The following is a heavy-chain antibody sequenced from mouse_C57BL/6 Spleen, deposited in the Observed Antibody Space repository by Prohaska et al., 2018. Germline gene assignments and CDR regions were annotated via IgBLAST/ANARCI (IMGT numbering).Heavy chain of an antibody. CDR3: ARWGWWLRRGYWYFDV. Sequence: HGKSLEWIGYINPNNGGTSYNQKFKGKATLTVNKSSSTAYMELRSLTSEDSAVYYCARWGWWLRRGYWYFDVWGTGTTVTVSS. D-gene: IGHD2-2*01. J-gene: IGHJ1*03. V-gene: IGHV1-22*01. CDR2: INPNNGGT.